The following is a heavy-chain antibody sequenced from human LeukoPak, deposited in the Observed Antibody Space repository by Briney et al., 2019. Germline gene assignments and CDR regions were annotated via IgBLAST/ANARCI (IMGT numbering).Heavy chain of an antibody. D-gene: IGHD3-3*01. Sequence: GGSLRLSCTASGFSFSGHWMHWARQLPGKGLVWVSRISPTGSTTSYADSVKGRFTVSRDNSKNTLYLQMDSLRAEDTADYYCARDRAWNYFDYWGQGTLVTVSS. J-gene: IGHJ4*02. CDR2: ISPTGSTT. CDR1: GFSFSGHW. V-gene: IGHV3-74*01. CDR3: ARDRAWNYFDY.